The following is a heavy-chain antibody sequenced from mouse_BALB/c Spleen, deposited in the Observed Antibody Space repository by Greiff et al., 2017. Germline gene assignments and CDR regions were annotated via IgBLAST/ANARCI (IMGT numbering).Heavy chain of an antibody. CDR2: IYPGDGDT. J-gene: IGHJ3*01. V-gene: IGHV1-87*01. CDR3: ASYYDYDEGFAY. D-gene: IGHD2-4*01. CDR1: GYTFTSYW. Sequence: VKLMESGAELARPGASVKLSCKASGYTFTSYWMQWVKQRPGQGLEWIGAIYPGDGDTRYTQKFKGKATLTADKSSSTAYMQLSSLASEDSAVYYCASYYDYDEGFAYWGQGTLVTVSA.